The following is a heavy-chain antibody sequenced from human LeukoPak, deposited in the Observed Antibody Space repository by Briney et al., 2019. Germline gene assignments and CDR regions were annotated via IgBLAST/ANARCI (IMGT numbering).Heavy chain of an antibody. CDR3: ARDLPAYCSGGSCYPFDP. CDR1: GYTLTVYY. V-gene: IGHV1-2*06. CDR2: INPNSGDT. J-gene: IGHJ5*02. Sequence: PWASVKVSCKASGYTLTVYYIHWVRQAPGQGLEWMGRINPNSGDTNFAQKFQGRVTMTRDTSISTAYMDLSGLRPDDTAVYYCARDLPAYCSGGSCYPFDPWGQGTLVTVSS. D-gene: IGHD2-15*01.